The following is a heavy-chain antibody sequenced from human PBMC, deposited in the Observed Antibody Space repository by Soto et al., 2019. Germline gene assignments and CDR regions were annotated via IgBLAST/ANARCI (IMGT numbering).Heavy chain of an antibody. Sequence: GGSLRLSCVASGFTFSDYYMTWIRQAPGKGLGCVSYISSNGVSMYYGDSVKGRFTISRDDAENSLHLQMNSLRAEDTAVYYCARLASLGHPYYFGMDVWGQGTTVTVSS. CDR1: GFTFSDYY. J-gene: IGHJ6*02. V-gene: IGHV3-11*01. CDR3: ARLASLGHPYYFGMDV. CDR2: ISSNGVSM.